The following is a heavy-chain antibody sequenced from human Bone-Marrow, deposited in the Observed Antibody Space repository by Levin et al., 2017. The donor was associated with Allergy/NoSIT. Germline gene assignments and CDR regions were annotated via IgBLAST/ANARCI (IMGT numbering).Heavy chain of an antibody. J-gene: IGHJ4*02. CDR3: ARPPRAGYADDY. D-gene: IGHD3-9*01. V-gene: IGHV4-39*07. Sequence: SETLSLTCTVSGDSINTRSYYWGWFRQPPGKGLEWIGNIYYSGSTYYNPSLKSRVTISIDMPKNQFSLKLSSVTAADTAVYYCARPPRAGYADDYWGQGTLVTVSS. CDR2: IYYSGST. CDR1: GDSINTRSYY.